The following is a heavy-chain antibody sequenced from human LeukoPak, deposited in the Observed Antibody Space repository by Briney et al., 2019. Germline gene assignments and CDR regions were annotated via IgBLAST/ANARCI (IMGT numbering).Heavy chain of an antibody. CDR2: IYHSGST. Sequence: PSETLSLTCAVSGGSISSGGYSWSWIRQPPGKGLEWIGYIYHSGSTYYNPSLKSRVTISVDRSKNQFSLKLSSVTAADTAVYYCPRVSYGDYFFDYWGQGTLVTVSS. J-gene: IGHJ4*02. CDR3: PRVSYGDYFFDY. CDR1: GGSISSGGYS. V-gene: IGHV4-30-2*01. D-gene: IGHD4-17*01.